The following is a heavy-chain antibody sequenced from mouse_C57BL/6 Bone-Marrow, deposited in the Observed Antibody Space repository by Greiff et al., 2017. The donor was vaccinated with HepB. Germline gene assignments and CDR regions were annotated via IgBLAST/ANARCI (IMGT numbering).Heavy chain of an antibody. CDR2: IHPRSGNT. CDR3: ARNPTYAMDY. CDR1: GYTFTSYG. V-gene: IGHV1-81*01. Sequence: QVQLQQSGAELARPGASVKLSCKASGYTFTSYGISWVKQRTGQGLEWIGEIHPRSGNTYYNEKFKGKATLTADKSSSTAYMELRSLTSEDSAVYFCARNPTYAMDYWGQGTSVTVSS. J-gene: IGHJ4*01.